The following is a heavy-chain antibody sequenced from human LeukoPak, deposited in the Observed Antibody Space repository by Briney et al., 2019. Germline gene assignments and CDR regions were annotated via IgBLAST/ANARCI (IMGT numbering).Heavy chain of an antibody. CDR2: IYSGGST. CDR3: AAGEVGWNYFDY. D-gene: IGHD3-16*01. CDR1: GFTVSSNY. V-gene: IGHV3-53*01. J-gene: IGHJ4*02. Sequence: GGFLRLSCAASGFTVSSNYMSWVRQAPGKGLEWVSVIYSGGSTYYADSVKGRFTISRDNSKNTLYLQMNSLRAEDTAVYYCAAGEVGWNYFDYWGQGTLVTVSS.